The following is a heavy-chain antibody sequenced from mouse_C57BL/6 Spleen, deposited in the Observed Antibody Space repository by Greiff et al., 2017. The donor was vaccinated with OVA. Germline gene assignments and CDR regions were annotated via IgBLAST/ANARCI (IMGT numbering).Heavy chain of an antibody. D-gene: IGHD1-1*01. V-gene: IGHV1-22*01. CDR3: ARNYGSSYGYFDV. Sequence: EVQLQQSGPELVKPGASVKMSCKASGYTFTDYNMHWVKQSHGKSLEWIGYINPNNGGTSSNQKFKGKATLTVNKSSSPAYMELRRLTSEDSAVYDCARNYGSSYGYFDVWGTGTTVTVSS. CDR1: GYTFTDYN. CDR2: INPNNGGT. J-gene: IGHJ1*03.